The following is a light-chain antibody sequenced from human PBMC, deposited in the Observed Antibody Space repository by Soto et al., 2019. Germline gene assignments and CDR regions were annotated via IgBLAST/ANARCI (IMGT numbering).Light chain of an antibody. CDR2: DTS. CDR1: QSVSSN. CDR3: PQPNN. Sequence: EIVMTQSPATLSVSPGDRATLSCRASQSVSSNLAWYQQKPGQAPRLLIYDTSNRATDIPARFSGIRSGTDFTLNIRSLAPEDFEVYFSPQPNNFGQGTRLEI. V-gene: IGKV3-11*01. J-gene: IGKJ5*01.